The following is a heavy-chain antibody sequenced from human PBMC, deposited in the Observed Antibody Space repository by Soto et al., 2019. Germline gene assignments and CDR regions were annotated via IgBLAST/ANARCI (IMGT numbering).Heavy chain of an antibody. Sequence: QVHLVESGGGVVQPGKSLRLSCVASGFTFDTYGIHGFRQAPGKGLQWVALISYEGSNTYYADSVRGRFTISRDNSKNALYLQMNTLRPEDTGVYYCARVTPGNNLYYFSGLDFWGQGTSVTVSS. CDR1: GFTFDTYG. D-gene: IGHD1-1*01. CDR2: ISYEGSNT. V-gene: IGHV3-30-3*01. J-gene: IGHJ6*02. CDR3: ARVTPGNNLYYFSGLDF.